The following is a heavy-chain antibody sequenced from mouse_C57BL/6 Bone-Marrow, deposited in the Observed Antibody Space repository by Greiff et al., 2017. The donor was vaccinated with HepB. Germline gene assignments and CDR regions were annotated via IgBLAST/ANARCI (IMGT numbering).Heavy chain of an antibody. CDR2: INPSSGYT. D-gene: IGHD1-1*01. Sequence: VQLQQSGAELARPGASVKMSCKASGYTFTSYTMHWVKQRPGQGLGWIGYINPSSGYTKYNQKFKDKATLTADKSSSTAYMQLSSLTSEDSAVYYCARPYYYGSSYDWYFDVWGTGTTVTVSS. V-gene: IGHV1-4*01. J-gene: IGHJ1*03. CDR3: ARPYYYGSSYDWYFDV. CDR1: GYTFTSYT.